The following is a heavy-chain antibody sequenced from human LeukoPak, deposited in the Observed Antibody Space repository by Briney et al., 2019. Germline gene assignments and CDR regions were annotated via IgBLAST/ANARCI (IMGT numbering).Heavy chain of an antibody. D-gene: IGHD2/OR15-2a*01. J-gene: IGHJ4*02. CDR3: ASVNMDAEREDY. V-gene: IGHV1-69*13. CDR1: GGTFSSYA. Sequence: ASVKVSCKASGGTFSSYAISWVRQAPGQGLEWMGGIIPIFGTANYAQKFQGRVTITADESTSTAYMELSSLRSEDTAVYYCASVNMDAEREDYWGQGTLVTVSS. CDR2: IIPIFGTA.